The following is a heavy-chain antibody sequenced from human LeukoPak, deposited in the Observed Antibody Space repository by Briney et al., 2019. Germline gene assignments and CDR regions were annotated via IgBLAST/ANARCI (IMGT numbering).Heavy chain of an antibody. V-gene: IGHV5-51*01. Sequence: GGSLEIPCKGSGYSFPHFLIGWVRPMPGKGLGWMAIIYPGDSDARYSPSFKGDVTVSADKSISTAYLQWGSLKASDTAMYYCARRISGSYYFDYWGQGTLVTVSS. D-gene: IGHD1-26*01. CDR1: GYSFPHFL. CDR2: IYPGDSDA. CDR3: ARRISGSYYFDY. J-gene: IGHJ4*02.